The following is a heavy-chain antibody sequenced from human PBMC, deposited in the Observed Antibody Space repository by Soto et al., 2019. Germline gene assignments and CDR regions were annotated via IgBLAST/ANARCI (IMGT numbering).Heavy chain of an antibody. CDR3: ARSGGPMKYSSAGLGY. D-gene: IGHD6-19*01. J-gene: IGHJ4*02. CDR1: GYTFTSYA. CDR2: INAGNGNT. Sequence: QVQLVQSGAEVKKPGASVKVSCKASGYTFTSYAMHWVRRAPGQRLEWMGWINAGNGNTKYSQKLQGRVTITRDTSASTAYMELSSLRSEDTAVYYCARSGGPMKYSSAGLGYWGQGTLVTVSS. V-gene: IGHV1-3*01.